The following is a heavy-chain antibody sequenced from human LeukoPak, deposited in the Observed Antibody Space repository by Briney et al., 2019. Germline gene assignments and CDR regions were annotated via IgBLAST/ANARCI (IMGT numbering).Heavy chain of an antibody. CDR3: AKHCIGGTCFDY. D-gene: IGHD2-15*01. CDR1: GFTFSSYA. V-gene: IGHV3-23*01. Sequence: GGSLRLSCAASGFTFSSYAMNWVRQAPGKGLEWVSVFGGSDGSTYYADSVKGRFTVSRDISKNTLYLQMNSLRAEDTAVYYCAKHCIGGTCFDYWGQGTLVTVSS. CDR2: FGGSDGST. J-gene: IGHJ4*02.